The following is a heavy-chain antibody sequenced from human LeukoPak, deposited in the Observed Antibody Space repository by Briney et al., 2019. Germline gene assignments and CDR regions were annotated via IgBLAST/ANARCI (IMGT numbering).Heavy chain of an antibody. V-gene: IGHV3-9*03. Sequence: GGSLRLSCAASGFTFDDYAMHWVRRTPGKGLEWVSGISWNSGSIGYADSVKGRFTISRDNAKNSLYLQMNSLRAEDMALYYCAKGALTMMVGGFDHWGRGTLSPSPQ. D-gene: IGHD3-22*01. CDR1: GFTFDDYA. J-gene: IGHJ4*02. CDR3: AKGALTMMVGGFDH. CDR2: ISWNSGSI.